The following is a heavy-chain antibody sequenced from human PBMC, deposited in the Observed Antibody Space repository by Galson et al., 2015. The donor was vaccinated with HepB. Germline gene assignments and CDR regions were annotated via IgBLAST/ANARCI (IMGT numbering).Heavy chain of an antibody. CDR1: GFTFSTYS. CDR2: ISSSSSNI. V-gene: IGHV3-48*02. J-gene: IGHJ3*02. Sequence: SLRLSCAASGFTFSTYSMNWVRQAPGKGLEWVSYISSSSSNIYYADFMKGRFTISRDNAYNSLYLQMNSLRDEDTAVYYCARKAFDIWGQGTMVTVSS. CDR3: ARKAFDI.